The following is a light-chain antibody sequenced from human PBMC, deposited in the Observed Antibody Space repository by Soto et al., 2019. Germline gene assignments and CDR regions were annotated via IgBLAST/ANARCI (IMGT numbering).Light chain of an antibody. CDR2: GAS. Sequence: EIVLTQSPGTLSLSPGERATLSCRASQSVSSNYLAWYQQKPGQAPRLLIYGASSRATGIPDRFSGSGSGTDVPLTISRLEPEDFGVYYCQQYASSPPVTFGGGTKVEIK. CDR1: QSVSSNY. V-gene: IGKV3-20*01. CDR3: QQYASSPPVT. J-gene: IGKJ4*01.